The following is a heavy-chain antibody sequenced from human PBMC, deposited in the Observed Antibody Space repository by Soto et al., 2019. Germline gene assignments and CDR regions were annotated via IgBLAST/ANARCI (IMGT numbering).Heavy chain of an antibody. CDR3: ARVTYGSGSYFHSPNWFDP. V-gene: IGHV4-34*01. CDR2: INHSGST. Sequence: PSETLSLTCAVYGGSFSGYYWSWIRQPPGKGLEWIGEINHSGSTNYNPSLKSRVTISVDTSKNQFSLNLGSVTAADTAVYYCARVTYGSGSYFHSPNWFDPWGQGTLVTVSS. J-gene: IGHJ5*02. D-gene: IGHD3-10*01. CDR1: GGSFSGYY.